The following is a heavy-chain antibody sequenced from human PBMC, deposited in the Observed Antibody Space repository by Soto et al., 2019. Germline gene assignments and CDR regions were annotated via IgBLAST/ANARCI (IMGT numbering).Heavy chain of an antibody. V-gene: IGHV1-2*02. CDR2: INPNSGGT. Sequence: QVQLVQSGAEVKKPGASVKVSCKASGYTFTAYYMHWLRQAHGQGLEGMGWINPNSGGTNYAQRFQGRVTVTNDTSISTTYMELSSLGSDDTAVYYCARGDFDRTGNYNAGWFAPWGQGTLVTVSS. CDR1: GYTFTAYY. J-gene: IGHJ5*02. D-gene: IGHD3-22*01. CDR3: ARGDFDRTGNYNAGWFAP.